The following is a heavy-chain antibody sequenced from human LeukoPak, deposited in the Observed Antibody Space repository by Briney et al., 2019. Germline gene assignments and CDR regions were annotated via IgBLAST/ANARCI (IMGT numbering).Heavy chain of an antibody. D-gene: IGHD1-26*01. Sequence: GGSLRLSCAASGFTFSSYAMSRVRQAPGKGLEWVSAISGSGGSTYYADSVKGRFTISRDNSKNTLYLQMNSLRAEDTAVYYCAKAVHSGSYYSSSSWDYWGQGTLVTVSS. J-gene: IGHJ4*02. CDR3: AKAVHSGSYYSSSSWDY. CDR1: GFTFSSYA. V-gene: IGHV3-23*01. CDR2: ISGSGGST.